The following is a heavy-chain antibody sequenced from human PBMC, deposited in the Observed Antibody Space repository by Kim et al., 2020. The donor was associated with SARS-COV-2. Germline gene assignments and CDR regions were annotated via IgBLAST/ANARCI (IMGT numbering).Heavy chain of an antibody. D-gene: IGHD3-9*01. CDR2: IHYRGSN. Sequence: SETLSLTCTVSGGVVSSGYYYWSWIRQHPGEGLEWIGYIHYRGSNYYNPSLKSRVTMSLDTSKNQFSLKLTSVTAADTAVYYCAKANRHDDFDYFLKYYFDSWGQGALVTVSS. V-gene: IGHV4-31*03. CDR3: AKANRHDDFDYFLKYYFDS. CDR1: GGVVSSGYYY. J-gene: IGHJ4*02.